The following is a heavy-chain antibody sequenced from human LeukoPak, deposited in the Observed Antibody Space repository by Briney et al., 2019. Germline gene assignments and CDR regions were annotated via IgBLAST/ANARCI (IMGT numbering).Heavy chain of an antibody. CDR1: GFTFNIYA. CDR3: ARTLRLNTPRAFDI. D-gene: IGHD2-8*01. CDR2: IHEDGSDK. V-gene: IGHV3-7*05. J-gene: IGHJ3*02. Sequence: PGRSLRLSCAASGFTFNIYAMHWVRQAPGKGLDWVANIHEDGSDKYYVDSVKGRFTISRDNVKNSLYLQMNSLRAEDTAVYYCARTLRLNTPRAFDIWGQGTKVTVSS.